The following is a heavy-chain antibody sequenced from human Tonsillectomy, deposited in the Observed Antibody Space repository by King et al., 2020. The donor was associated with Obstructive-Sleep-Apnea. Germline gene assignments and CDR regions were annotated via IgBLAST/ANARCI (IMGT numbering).Heavy chain of an antibody. CDR2: VSYSGST. J-gene: IGHJ4*02. CDR3: ARSLDSSGYYYTNY. V-gene: IGHV4-59*08. D-gene: IGHD3-22*01. Sequence: VQLQESGPGLVKPSETLSLTCTVSGGSISSYYWSWIRQPPGKGLEWMGCVSYSGSTNYNPSLKSRVTISLDTSKNQFSLKLSSVTAADTAVYYCARSLDSSGYYYTNYWGQGTLVTVSS. CDR1: GGSISSYY.